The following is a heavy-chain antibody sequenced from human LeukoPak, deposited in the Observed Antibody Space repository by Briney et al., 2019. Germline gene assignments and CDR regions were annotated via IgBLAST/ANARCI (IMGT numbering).Heavy chain of an antibody. J-gene: IGHJ6*03. V-gene: IGHV3-74*03. CDR2: IHSDGIGT. D-gene: IGHD6-13*01. CDR1: GFSFSTSW. CDR3: AKDPRIAAAYYYYYMDV. Sequence: GGSLRLSCAASGFSFSTSWMHWVRQAPGKGLVWVSRIHSDGIGTTYADSVKGRFTISRDNSKNTLYLQMNSLRAEDTAVYYCAKDPRIAAAYYYYYMDVWGKGTTVTVSS.